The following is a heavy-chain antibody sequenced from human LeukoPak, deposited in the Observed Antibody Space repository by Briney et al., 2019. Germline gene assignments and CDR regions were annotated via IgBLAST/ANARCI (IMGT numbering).Heavy chain of an antibody. CDR1: GFTFDTSW. Sequence: GGSLRLSCAASGFTFDTSWMDWVRQAPGKGLEWVANIKADGSEKYYVDSVKGRFTISRDNSKNTLYLQMNSLKAEDTAVYYCATPARTDYADYWGRGTLVTVSS. V-gene: IGHV3-7*03. CDR3: ATPARTDYADY. D-gene: IGHD1-14*01. J-gene: IGHJ4*02. CDR2: IKADGSEK.